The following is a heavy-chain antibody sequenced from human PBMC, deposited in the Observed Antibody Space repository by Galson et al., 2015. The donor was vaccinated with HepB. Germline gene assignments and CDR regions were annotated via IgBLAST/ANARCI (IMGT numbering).Heavy chain of an antibody. Sequence: SLRLSCAASGFTFSNYWMTWVRQAPGKGLEWVANIKQDGSEKYYVGSVKGRFTISRDNAKNSLYLQMNSLRAEDTAVYYCARVEEQWAFDYWGQGTLVTVSS. V-gene: IGHV3-7*03. CDR1: GFTFSNYW. CDR3: ARVEEQWAFDY. D-gene: IGHD6-19*01. J-gene: IGHJ4*02. CDR2: IKQDGSEK.